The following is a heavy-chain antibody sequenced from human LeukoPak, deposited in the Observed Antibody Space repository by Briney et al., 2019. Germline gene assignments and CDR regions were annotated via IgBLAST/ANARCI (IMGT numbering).Heavy chain of an antibody. CDR2: ISGSGGTI. CDR3: ANRRDGVWPS. V-gene: IGHV3-23*01. J-gene: IGHJ3*01. Sequence: GRSLRLSCAASGFTFSSYAMSWVRQAPGKGLEWVSTISGSGGTIYYADSVKGRFTISRDNSKNTLYLQMNSLRAEDTAIYYCANRRDGVWPSWGQGTMVTVSS. CDR1: GFTFSSYA. D-gene: IGHD2-8*01.